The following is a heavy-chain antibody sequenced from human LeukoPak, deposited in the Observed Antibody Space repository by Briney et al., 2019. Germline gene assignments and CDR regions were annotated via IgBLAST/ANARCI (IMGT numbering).Heavy chain of an antibody. J-gene: IGHJ4*02. CDR2: ISSSSSYI. Sequence: GGSLRLSCAASGFTFSSYSMNWVRQAPGKGLEWVSSISSSSSYIYYADSVKGRFTISRDNAKISLYLQMNSLRAEDTAVYYCARDKGSSWSGGFDYWGQGTLVTVSS. V-gene: IGHV3-21*01. CDR1: GFTFSSYS. CDR3: ARDKGSSWSGGFDY. D-gene: IGHD6-13*01.